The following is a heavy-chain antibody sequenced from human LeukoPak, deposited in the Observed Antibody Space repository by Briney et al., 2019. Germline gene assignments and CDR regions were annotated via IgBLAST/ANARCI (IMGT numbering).Heavy chain of an antibody. CDR2: INHSGGT. Sequence: PSETLSLTCAVYGGSFSDYSWTWIRQPPGKGLEWIGEINHSGGTNYNPSLKSRVTISVDTSKNQFSLKLSSVTAADTAVYYCARRVLDDYFDYWGQGTLVTVSS. V-gene: IGHV4-34*01. J-gene: IGHJ4*02. CDR1: GGSFSDYS. D-gene: IGHD3-16*01. CDR3: ARRVLDDYFDY.